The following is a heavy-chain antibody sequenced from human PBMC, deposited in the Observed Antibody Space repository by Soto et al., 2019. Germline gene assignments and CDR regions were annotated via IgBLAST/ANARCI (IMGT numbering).Heavy chain of an antibody. CDR3: ARTVVVPAAIGSAVYYYYYGMDV. J-gene: IGHJ6*02. CDR1: GYSFTSYW. Sequence: PGESLKISCKGSGYSFTSYWIGWVRQMPGKGLEWMGIIYPGDSDTRYSPSFQGQVTISADKSISTAYLQWSSLKASDTAMYYCARTVVVPAAIGSAVYYYYYGMDVWGQGTTVTVSS. D-gene: IGHD2-2*01. CDR2: IYPGDSDT. V-gene: IGHV5-51*01.